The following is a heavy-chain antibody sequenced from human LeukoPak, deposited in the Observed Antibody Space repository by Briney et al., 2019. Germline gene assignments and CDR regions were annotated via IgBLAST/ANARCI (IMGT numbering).Heavy chain of an antibody. J-gene: IGHJ3*02. CDR3: AVVDYGGNLMVKAFDI. D-gene: IGHD4-23*01. CDR2: ISAYNGNT. V-gene: IGHV1-18*01. Sequence: ASVKVSCKASGYTSTSYGINWVRQAPGQGLEWMGWISAYNGNTNYAQKLQGRVTMTTDTSTSTAYMELRSLRSDDTAVYYYAVVDYGGNLMVKAFDIWGQGTMVTVSS. CDR1: GYTSTSYG.